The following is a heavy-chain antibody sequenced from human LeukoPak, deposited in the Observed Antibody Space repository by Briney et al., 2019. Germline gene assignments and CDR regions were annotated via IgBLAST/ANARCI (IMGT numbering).Heavy chain of an antibody. CDR2: IYYSGST. J-gene: IGHJ4*02. CDR3: ARVFARGGEISGSYYYY. CDR1: GGSISSYY. Sequence: PSETLSLTCTVSGGSISSYYWSWIRQPPGKGLEWIGYIYYSGSTNYNPSLKSRVTISVDTSKNQFSLKLSSVTAEDTAVYYCARVFARGGEISGSYYYYWGQGTLVTVSS. V-gene: IGHV4-59*01. D-gene: IGHD3-10*01.